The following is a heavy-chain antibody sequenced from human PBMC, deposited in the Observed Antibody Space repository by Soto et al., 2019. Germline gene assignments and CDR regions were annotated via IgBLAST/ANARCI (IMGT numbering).Heavy chain of an antibody. V-gene: IGHV1-2*04. CDR3: ARSLNTGNYFDY. CDR2: INPNSGGT. J-gene: IGHJ4*02. D-gene: IGHD1-26*01. Sequence: ASVKVSCKASGYTFTGYYMHWVRHAPGQGLEWMGWINPNSGGTNYAQKFQGWVSMTRDTSISTAYMELSRLRSDDTAIYYCARSLNTGNYFDYGGQGTLVTVSS. CDR1: GYTFTGYY.